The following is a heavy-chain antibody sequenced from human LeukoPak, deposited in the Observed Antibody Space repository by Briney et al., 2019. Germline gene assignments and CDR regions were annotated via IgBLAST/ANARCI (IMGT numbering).Heavy chain of an antibody. J-gene: IGHJ4*02. Sequence: GGSLRLSCAASGFTFSSYWMSWVRQAPGMGLEWVANIKQDGSEKYYVDSVKGRFTISRDNAKNSLYLQMNSLRAEDTAVYYCASPRSITGNPIDYWGQGTLVTVSS. V-gene: IGHV3-7*01. D-gene: IGHD1-20*01. CDR1: GFTFSSYW. CDR3: ASPRSITGNPIDY. CDR2: IKQDGSEK.